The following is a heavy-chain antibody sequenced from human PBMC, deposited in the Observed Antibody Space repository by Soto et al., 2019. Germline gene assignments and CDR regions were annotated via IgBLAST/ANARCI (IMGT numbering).Heavy chain of an antibody. Sequence: QVQLQESGPGLVKPSETLSLTCTVSGGSISSYYWSWIRQPPGKGLEWIGYIYYSGSTNYNPSLKSRVTISVDTSKNQFSRKLSSVTAADTAVYYCARALAAAENWYFDLWGRGTLVTVSS. J-gene: IGHJ2*01. CDR2: IYYSGST. D-gene: IGHD6-13*01. CDR3: ARALAAAENWYFDL. V-gene: IGHV4-59*01. CDR1: GGSISSYY.